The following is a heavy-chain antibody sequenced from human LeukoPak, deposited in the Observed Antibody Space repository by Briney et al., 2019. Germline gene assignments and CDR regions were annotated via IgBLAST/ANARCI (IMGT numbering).Heavy chain of an antibody. V-gene: IGHV4-59*08. Sequence: PSETLSLTCTVSGGSISSYYWSWIRQPPGKGLEWIGYIYYSGSTNYNPSLKSRVTISVDTSKNQFSLKLSSLTAADTAVYYCARERYSYGKIFDYWGQGTLVTVSS. CDR2: IYYSGST. D-gene: IGHD5-18*01. CDR3: ARERYSYGKIFDY. CDR1: GGSISSYY. J-gene: IGHJ4*02.